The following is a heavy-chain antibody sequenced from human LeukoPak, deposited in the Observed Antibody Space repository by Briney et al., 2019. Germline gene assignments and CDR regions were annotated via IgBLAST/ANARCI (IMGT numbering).Heavy chain of an antibody. J-gene: IGHJ5*02. CDR2: INHSGST. CDR1: GGSISSYY. Sequence: SETLSLTCTVSGGSISSYYWTWVRQPPGKGLEWIGEINHSGSTNYNPSLKSRVTISVDTSKNQFSLKLSSVTAADTAVYYCARPRDPYDILTGNTPPFDPWGQGTLVTVSS. V-gene: IGHV4-34*01. CDR3: ARPRDPYDILTGNTPPFDP. D-gene: IGHD3-9*01.